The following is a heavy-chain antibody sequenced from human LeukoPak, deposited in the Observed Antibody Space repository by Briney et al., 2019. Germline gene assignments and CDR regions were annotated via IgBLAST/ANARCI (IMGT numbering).Heavy chain of an antibody. Sequence: PGRSLRLSCAASGFTFSSHAMHWVRQAPGKGLEWVALVSYDGTNKFYSDSVMDRFTVSRDNSKDTLYLQMNSLRAEDTAVYYCASSPSSYFDYWGQGTLVTVSS. V-gene: IGHV3-30-3*01. D-gene: IGHD6-13*01. CDR1: GFTFSSHA. CDR2: VSYDGTNK. J-gene: IGHJ4*02. CDR3: ASSPSSYFDY.